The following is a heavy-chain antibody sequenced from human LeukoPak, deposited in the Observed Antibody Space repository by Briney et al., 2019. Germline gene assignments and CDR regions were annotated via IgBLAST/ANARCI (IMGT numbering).Heavy chain of an antibody. J-gene: IGHJ5*02. CDR1: GGSISSYY. CDR3: ARGSYYDILGALNWFNP. V-gene: IGHV4-4*07. D-gene: IGHD3-9*01. CDR2: IYTSGST. Sequence: SETLSLTCTVSGGSISSYYWSWIRQPAGKGLEWIGCIYTSGSTNYNPSLKSRVTMSVDTSKNQCSLKLSSVTAAETAVYYCARGSYYDILGALNWFNPGGRGTLFTVSS.